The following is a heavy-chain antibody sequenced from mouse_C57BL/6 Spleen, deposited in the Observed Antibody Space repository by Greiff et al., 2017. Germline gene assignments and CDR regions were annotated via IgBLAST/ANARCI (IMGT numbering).Heavy chain of an antibody. V-gene: IGHV1-64*01. CDR1: GYTFTSYW. Sequence: VKLQQPGAELVKPGASVKLSCKASGYTFTSYWMHWVKQRPGQGLEWIGMIHPNSGSTNYNEKFKSKATLTVDKSSSTAYMQLSSLTSEDSAVYYCARFGSSYYAMDYWGQGTSVTVSS. CDR3: ARFGSSYYAMDY. D-gene: IGHD1-1*01. CDR2: IHPNSGST. J-gene: IGHJ4*01.